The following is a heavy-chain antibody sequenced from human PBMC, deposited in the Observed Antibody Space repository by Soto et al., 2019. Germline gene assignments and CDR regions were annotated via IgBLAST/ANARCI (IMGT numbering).Heavy chain of an antibody. D-gene: IGHD1-26*01. CDR2: IIPIFGTA. Sequence: QVQLVQSGAEVKKPGSSVKVSCKASGGTFSSYAISWVRQAPGQGLEWMGGIIPIFGTANYAQKFQGRVTITADESTSTAYMELSSLRSEDTAVYYCARGLIRDSPVGAIHDAFDIWGQGTMVTVSS. V-gene: IGHV1-69*01. CDR1: GGTFSSYA. CDR3: ARGLIRDSPVGAIHDAFDI. J-gene: IGHJ3*02.